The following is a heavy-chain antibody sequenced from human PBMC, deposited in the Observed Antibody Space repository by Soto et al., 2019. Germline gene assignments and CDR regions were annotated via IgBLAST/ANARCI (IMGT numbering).Heavy chain of an antibody. CDR2: IVVGSGNT. V-gene: IGHV1-58*02. CDR1: GFTFSSSA. D-gene: IGHD6-13*01. J-gene: IGHJ3*02. Sequence: MQLVQSGPEVKKPGTSVKVSCKTSGFTFSSSAMQWVRQARGQRLEWIGWIVVGSGNTNYAQKFQERVTITRDMSTSTAYMELSSRRSEETAVYYCASIRIAAAGYDAFDIWGQGTMVTVSS. CDR3: ASIRIAAAGYDAFDI.